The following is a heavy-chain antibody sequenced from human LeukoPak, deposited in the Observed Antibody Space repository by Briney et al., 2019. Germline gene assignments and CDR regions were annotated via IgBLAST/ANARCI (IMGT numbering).Heavy chain of an antibody. V-gene: IGHV4-34*01. CDR1: GGSFSGYY. CDR2: INHSGST. CDR3: AREAVTRVWFDP. J-gene: IGHJ5*02. D-gene: IGHD6-19*01. Sequence: SETLSLTCAVYGGSFSGYYWSWIRQPPGKGLEWIGEINHSGSTNYNPSLKSRVTISVDTSKNQFSLKLNSVTAADTAVYYCAREAVTRVWFDPWGQGTLVIVSS.